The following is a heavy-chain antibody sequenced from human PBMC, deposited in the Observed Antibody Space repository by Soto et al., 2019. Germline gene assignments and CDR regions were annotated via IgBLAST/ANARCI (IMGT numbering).Heavy chain of an antibody. CDR1: GFTFSSYA. CDR2: ISGSGGST. V-gene: IGHV3-23*01. J-gene: IGHJ4*02. CDR3: AKFGLWDYGDYRFDY. D-gene: IGHD4-17*01. Sequence: GGSLILSCAASGFTFSSYAMSWVRQAPGKGLEWVSAISGSGGSTYYADSVKGRFTISRDNSKNTLYLQMNSLRAEDTAVYYCAKFGLWDYGDYRFDYWGQGTLVTVSS.